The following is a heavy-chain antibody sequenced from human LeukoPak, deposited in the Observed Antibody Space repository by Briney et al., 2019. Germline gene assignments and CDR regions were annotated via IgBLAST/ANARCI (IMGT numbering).Heavy chain of an antibody. CDR1: GFTFDDYA. CDR2: ISWNSGSI. CDR3: ARGENYYDSSGHGDWFDP. Sequence: PGRSLRLSCAASGFTFDDYAMHWVRQAPGKGLEWVSGISWNSGSIGYADSVKGRFTISRDNSKNTLYLQMNSLRAEDTAVYYCARGENYYDSSGHGDWFDPWGQGALVTVSS. V-gene: IGHV3-9*01. J-gene: IGHJ5*02. D-gene: IGHD3-22*01.